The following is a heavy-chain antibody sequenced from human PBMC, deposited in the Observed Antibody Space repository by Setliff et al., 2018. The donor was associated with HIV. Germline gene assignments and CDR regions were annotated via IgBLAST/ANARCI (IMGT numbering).Heavy chain of an antibody. CDR1: GYTFTDHY. V-gene: IGHV1-2*06. D-gene: IGHD3-22*01. CDR3: ARIFDSSGYHDF. J-gene: IGHJ4*02. CDR2: INANSGGT. Sequence: RASVKVSCKASGYTFTDHYIHWVRQAPGQGLEWLGRINANSGGTDYAQKFKGRVTMTRDTSINTAYMEVTRLRLDDTAVYFCARIFDSSGYHDFWGQGTLVTVS.